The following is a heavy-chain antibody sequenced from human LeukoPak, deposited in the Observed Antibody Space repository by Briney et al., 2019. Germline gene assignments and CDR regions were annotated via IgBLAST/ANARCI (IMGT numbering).Heavy chain of an antibody. CDR1: EFDFSSHA. Sequence: GGSLRLSCAASEFDFSSHAMTWVRQAPGKGLEWVSAISISGSKTYYADSVKGRFTISRDNSKNTLYLQMNSLRAEDTAVYYCARDAHSSYYYDSSGYSNNWGQGTLATVSS. CDR3: ARDAHSSYYYDSSGYSNN. D-gene: IGHD3-22*01. J-gene: IGHJ4*02. V-gene: IGHV3-23*01. CDR2: ISISGSKT.